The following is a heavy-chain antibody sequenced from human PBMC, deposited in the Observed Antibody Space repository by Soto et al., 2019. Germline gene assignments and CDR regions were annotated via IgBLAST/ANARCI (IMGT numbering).Heavy chain of an antibody. Sequence: SETLSLTCAVYGGSFSGYFWSWIRQPPGKGLERIGEINHSGSSNYNPSLKSRVTISVDTSRNQFSLKLSSVTAADTAVYYCARGGVTIFGVVIMVNWFDPWGQGTLVTV. V-gene: IGHV4-34*01. CDR1: GGSFSGYF. CDR2: INHSGSS. J-gene: IGHJ5*02. D-gene: IGHD3-3*01. CDR3: ARGGVTIFGVVIMVNWFDP.